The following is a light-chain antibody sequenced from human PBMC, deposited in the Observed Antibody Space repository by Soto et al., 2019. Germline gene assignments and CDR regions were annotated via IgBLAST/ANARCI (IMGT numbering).Light chain of an antibody. CDR2: EVT. CDR1: SSDVGNYNL. J-gene: IGLJ2*01. V-gene: IGLV2-23*02. CDR3: CSYAVNTTFI. Sequence: QSALTQPASVSGYPGQSITISCTGTSSDVGNYNLVSWYQHHPGKAPKLMIYEVTKRPSGVSNRFSGSKSGDTASLTISGLQADDEADYYCCSYAVNTTFIFGGGTKLTVL.